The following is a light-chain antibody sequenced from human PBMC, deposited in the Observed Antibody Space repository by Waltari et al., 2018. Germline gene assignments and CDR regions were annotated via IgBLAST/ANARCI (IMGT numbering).Light chain of an antibody. V-gene: IGKV3-20*01. CDR1: QSVSSSY. Sequence: EIVLTQSPGTLSLSPGERATLPCRASQSVSSSYLAWYQQKPGQAPRLLLYGASSRATGIPDRFSGSGSETDFTLTISRLEPEDFAVYYCQQYGSSPRTFGQGTKVEIK. J-gene: IGKJ1*01. CDR2: GAS. CDR3: QQYGSSPRT.